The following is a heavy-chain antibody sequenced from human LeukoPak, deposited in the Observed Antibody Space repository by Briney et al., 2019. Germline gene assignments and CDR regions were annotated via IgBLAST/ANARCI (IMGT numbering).Heavy chain of an antibody. J-gene: IGHJ6*03. Sequence: GSSVTVSCMASGYTFTGYYMHWLRQAPGQGLEWMGWMNPNSGNTDYAQKFQGRVTITRNASISTAYMELSSLRSEDTAVYDCARLTSDYGDYVGEYYYYMDVWGKGTTVTVSS. D-gene: IGHD4-17*01. CDR1: GYTFTGYY. CDR2: MNPNSGNT. V-gene: IGHV1-8*03. CDR3: ARLTSDYGDYVGEYYYYMDV.